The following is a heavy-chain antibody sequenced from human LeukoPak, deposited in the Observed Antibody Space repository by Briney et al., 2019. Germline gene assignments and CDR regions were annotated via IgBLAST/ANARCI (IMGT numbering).Heavy chain of an antibody. CDR3: ARPIAAAGLNAFDI. J-gene: IGHJ3*02. V-gene: IGHV4-30-2*01. CDR2: IYHSGST. Sequence: PSETLSLTCTVSGGSISSGGYYWSWIRQPPGKGLEWIGYIYHSGSTYYNPSLKSRVTISVDRSKNQFSLKLSSVTAADTAVYYCARPIAAAGLNAFDIWGQGTMVTVSS. D-gene: IGHD6-13*01. CDR1: GGSISSGGYY.